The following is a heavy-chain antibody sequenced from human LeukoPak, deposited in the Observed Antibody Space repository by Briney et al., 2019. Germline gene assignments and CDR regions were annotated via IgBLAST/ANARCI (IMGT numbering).Heavy chain of an antibody. CDR1: GFTFSSYA. D-gene: IGHD6-13*01. Sequence: GGSLRLSCAASGFTFSSYAMSWVRQAPGKGLEWVSGISGSGGSTYYADSVKGRFTISRDNSKNTLYLQMNSLTVEDTAVYYCARSHSSSLIDYWGQGTLVTVSS. J-gene: IGHJ4*02. CDR3: ARSHSSSLIDY. V-gene: IGHV3-23*01. CDR2: ISGSGGST.